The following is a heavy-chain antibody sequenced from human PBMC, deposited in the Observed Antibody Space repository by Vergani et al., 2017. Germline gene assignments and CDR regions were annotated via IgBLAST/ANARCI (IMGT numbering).Heavy chain of an antibody. CDR1: GFTFSSYA. D-gene: IGHD6-13*01. CDR2: ISGSGGST. CDR3: AKGGNGQQLVLSRDYVDY. J-gene: IGHJ4*02. V-gene: IGHV3-23*01. Sequence: EVQLLESGGGLVQPGGSLRLSCAASGFTFSSYAMSWVRQAPGKGLEWVSAISGSGGSTYYADSVKGRFTISRDNSKNTLYLQMNSLRAEDTAVYYCAKGGNGQQLVLSRDYVDYWDQGTLGTVSS.